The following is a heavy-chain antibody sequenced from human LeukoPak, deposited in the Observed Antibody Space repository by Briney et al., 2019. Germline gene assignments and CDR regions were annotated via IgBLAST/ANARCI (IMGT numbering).Heavy chain of an antibody. J-gene: IGHJ4*02. V-gene: IGHV4-39*01. CDR3: ARQGAAAGDSDF. D-gene: IGHD6-13*01. CDR2: IHYSGST. CDR1: GGSISSSNYY. Sequence: SETLSLTCTVSGGSISSSNYYWAWIRQPPGKGLGWIGTIHYSGSTNYNPSLRSRVTLSVDTSKNQFSLKLSSVTAADTAVYYCARQGAAAGDSDFWGQGTLVTASS.